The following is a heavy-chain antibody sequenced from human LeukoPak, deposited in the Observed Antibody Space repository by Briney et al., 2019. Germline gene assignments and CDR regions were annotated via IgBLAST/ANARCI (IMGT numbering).Heavy chain of an antibody. D-gene: IGHD5-18*01. CDR3: AKRIQSAMAMGY. CDR2: ISGSGGST. J-gene: IGHJ4*02. Sequence: PGGSLRLSCAASGFTFSGFAMSWIRQAPGKGLEWVSDISGSGGSTYYADSVKGRFTISRDNSKNTMYLQMNSLRAEDTAVYYCAKRIQSAMAMGYWGQGTLVTVSS. CDR1: GFTFSGFA. V-gene: IGHV3-23*01.